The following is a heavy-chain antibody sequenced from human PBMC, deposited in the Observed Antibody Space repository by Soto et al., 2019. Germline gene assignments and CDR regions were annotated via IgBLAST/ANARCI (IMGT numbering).Heavy chain of an antibody. CDR1: GGSINSYY. CDR2: VFYSGST. J-gene: IGHJ5*02. Sequence: SETLSLTCTVSGGSINSYYWSWIRQPPGKGLEWIGYVFYSGSTNYNPSLKSRVTISVDTSKNQFSLKLNSVTAADTAVYYCARDFSQNWFDPWGQGTLVTVSS. CDR3: ARDFSQNWFDP. V-gene: IGHV4-59*01.